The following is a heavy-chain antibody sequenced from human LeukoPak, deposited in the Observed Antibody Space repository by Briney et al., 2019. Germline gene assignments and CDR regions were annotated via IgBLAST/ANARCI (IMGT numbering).Heavy chain of an antibody. D-gene: IGHD2-2*01. CDR1: GYTFTTYA. J-gene: IGHJ6*03. Sequence: ASVKVSCKASGYTFTTYAMHWVRQAPGQRLEWMGWINPNSGGTNYVQKFQGRVTMTRDTSISTAYMELSRLRSDDTAVYYCARGPIIDIVVIPAAADYYHMDVWGKGTTVTVSS. V-gene: IGHV1-2*02. CDR2: INPNSGGT. CDR3: ARGPIIDIVVIPAAADYYHMDV.